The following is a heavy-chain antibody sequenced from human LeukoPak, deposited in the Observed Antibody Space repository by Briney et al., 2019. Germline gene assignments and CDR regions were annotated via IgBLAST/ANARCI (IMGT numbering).Heavy chain of an antibody. Sequence: PGGSLRLSCAASGFAFSSYTMGWVRQAPGKGLEWVSAITGSGGRTYYADSVKGRFTISRDSSKNTLYLQMNSLRAEDTAVYYCAKKTSYCGGDCYPYYFDHWGQGTLVTVSS. J-gene: IGHJ4*02. D-gene: IGHD2-21*02. V-gene: IGHV3-23*01. CDR1: GFAFSSYT. CDR3: AKKTSYCGGDCYPYYFDH. CDR2: ITGSGGRT.